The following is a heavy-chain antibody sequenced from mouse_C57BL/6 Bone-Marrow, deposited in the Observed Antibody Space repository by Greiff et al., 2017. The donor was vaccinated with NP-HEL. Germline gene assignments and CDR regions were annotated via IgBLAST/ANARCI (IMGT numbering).Heavy chain of an antibody. CDR2: IYPGGGYT. CDR3: AREGGSSGPFDY. J-gene: IGHJ2*01. D-gene: IGHD3-2*02. CDR1: GYTFTNYW. Sequence: VQLQQSGPELVKPGASVKLSCKASGYTFTNYWIGWAKQRPGHGLEWIGDIYPGGGYTNYNEKFKGKATLTADESSSTAYMQFSSLTSEDSAIYYCAREGGSSGPFDYWGQGTTLTVSS. V-gene: IGHV1-63*01.